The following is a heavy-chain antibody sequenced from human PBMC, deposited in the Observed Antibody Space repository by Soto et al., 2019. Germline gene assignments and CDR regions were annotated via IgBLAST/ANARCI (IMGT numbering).Heavy chain of an antibody. V-gene: IGHV1-69*13. CDR3: ATHLNYYGSGSYYNVVPDDY. CDR2: IIPIFGTA. D-gene: IGHD3-10*01. Sequence: GASVKVSCKASGGTFSSYAISWVRQAPGQGLEWMGGIIPIFGTANYAQKFQGRVTITADESTSTAYMELSSLRSEDTAVYYCATHLNYYGSGSYYNVVPDDYWGQGTLVTVSS. J-gene: IGHJ4*02. CDR1: GGTFSSYA.